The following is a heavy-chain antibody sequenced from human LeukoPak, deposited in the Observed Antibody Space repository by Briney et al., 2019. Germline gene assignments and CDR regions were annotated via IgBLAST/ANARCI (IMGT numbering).Heavy chain of an antibody. CDR1: GFTFSTYA. CDR3: AKDRGV. V-gene: IGHV3-23*01. D-gene: IGHD3-10*01. J-gene: IGHJ4*02. CDR2: ISGSGGST. Sequence: GGSLRLSCAASGFTFSTYAMSWVRQAPGKGLGWVSAISGSGGSTYYADSVKGRFTISRDSSKNTVYVQMNSLRAEDTGLYYCAKDRGVWGQGTLVTVSS.